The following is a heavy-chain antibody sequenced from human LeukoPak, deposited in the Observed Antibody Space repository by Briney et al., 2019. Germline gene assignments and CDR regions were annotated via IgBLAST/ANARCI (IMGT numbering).Heavy chain of an antibody. CDR1: GFTFSSYG. CDR3: ARDRRITMVRGDYYYYGMDV. Sequence: GGSLRLSCAASGFTFSSYGMHWVRQAPGKGLEWVSVIYSGGSTYYADSVKGRFTISRDNSKNTLYLQMNSLRAEDTAVYYCARDRRITMVRGDYYYYGMDVWGQGTTVTVSS. V-gene: IGHV3-53*01. CDR2: IYSGGST. D-gene: IGHD3-10*01. J-gene: IGHJ6*02.